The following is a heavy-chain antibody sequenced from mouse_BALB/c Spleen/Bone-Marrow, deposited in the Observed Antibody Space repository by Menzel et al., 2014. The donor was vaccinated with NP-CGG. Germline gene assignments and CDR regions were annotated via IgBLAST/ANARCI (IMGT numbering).Heavy chain of an antibody. J-gene: IGHJ3*01. V-gene: IGHV5-9-2*01. CDR3: ARHDYDWFAY. CDR1: GFNFSSYG. CDR2: ISGGGSYT. Sequence: EVKLQESGGGLVKPGGSLKLSCAASGFNFSSYGMSWVRQTPEKRLEWVASISGGGSYTYFPDSVKGRITISRDNAKNNLYLQMSSLRSEDMALYYCARHDYDWFAYWGQGTLVTVSA. D-gene: IGHD2-4*01.